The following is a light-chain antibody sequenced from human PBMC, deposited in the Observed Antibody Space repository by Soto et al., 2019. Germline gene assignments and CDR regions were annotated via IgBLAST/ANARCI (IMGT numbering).Light chain of an antibody. J-gene: IGKJ3*01. CDR3: QQYNICPPFT. V-gene: IGKV3-15*01. Sequence: EIVMTQSPATLYVSPGERATLSCRASQSVRSTLAWYQQKPGQAPRLLIYGASTRATGIPARFSGSGSGTEFTLTISSLQCDDFALDYCQQYNICPPFTFGLGT. CDR1: QSVRST. CDR2: GAS.